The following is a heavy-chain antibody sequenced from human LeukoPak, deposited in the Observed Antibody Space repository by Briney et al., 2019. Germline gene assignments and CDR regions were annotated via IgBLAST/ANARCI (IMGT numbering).Heavy chain of an antibody. CDR1: GGSISSGSYY. Sequence: SQTLSLTCTVSGGSISSGSYYWSWVRQPAGKGLELIGRIYTSGSTNYNPSLKSRVTISVDTSKTQFSLKLSSVTAADTAVYYCARGPYYDFWSGYPYFDYWGQGTLVTVSS. CDR2: IYTSGST. CDR3: ARGPYYDFWSGYPYFDY. D-gene: IGHD3-3*01. V-gene: IGHV4-61*02. J-gene: IGHJ4*02.